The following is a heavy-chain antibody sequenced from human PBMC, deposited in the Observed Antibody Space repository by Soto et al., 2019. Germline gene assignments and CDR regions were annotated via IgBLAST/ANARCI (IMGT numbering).Heavy chain of an antibody. Sequence: LVKVSCKASGGTFSSYTISWVRQAPGQGLEWMGRIIPILGIANYAQKFQGRVTITADKSTSTAYMELSSLRSEDTAVYYCARDKESSSWNNWFDPWGQGTLVTVSS. V-gene: IGHV1-69*04. J-gene: IGHJ5*02. CDR1: GGTFSSYT. CDR2: IIPILGIA. CDR3: ARDKESSSWNNWFDP. D-gene: IGHD6-13*01.